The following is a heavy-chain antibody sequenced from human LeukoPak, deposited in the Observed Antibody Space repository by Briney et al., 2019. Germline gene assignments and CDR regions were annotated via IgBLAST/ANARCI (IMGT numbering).Heavy chain of an antibody. CDR2: INWNGGNI. CDR1: GFTFDGYA. Sequence: SLRLSCAASGFTFDGYAMHWVRQAPGKGLEWVSGINWNGGNIGYADSVKGRFTISRDNAKNSLYLQMNSLRAEDTALYYCAKDIAAAGTSGGYMDVWGKGTTVTISS. V-gene: IGHV3-9*01. J-gene: IGHJ6*03. CDR3: AKDIAAAGTSGGYMDV. D-gene: IGHD6-13*01.